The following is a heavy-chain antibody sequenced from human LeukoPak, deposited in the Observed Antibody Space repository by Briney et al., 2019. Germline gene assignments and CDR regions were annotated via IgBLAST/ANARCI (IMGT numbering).Heavy chain of an antibody. V-gene: IGHV3-48*03. Sequence: GGSLRLSCAASGLTFSSYEMNWVRQAPGKGLEWVSYISSSGSTIYYADSVKGRFTISRDNAKNSLYLQMNSLRAEDTAVYYCARVRFGQRLVLVDYWGQGTLVTVSS. CDR1: GLTFSSYE. CDR2: ISSSGSTI. J-gene: IGHJ4*02. D-gene: IGHD6-19*01. CDR3: ARVRFGQRLVLVDY.